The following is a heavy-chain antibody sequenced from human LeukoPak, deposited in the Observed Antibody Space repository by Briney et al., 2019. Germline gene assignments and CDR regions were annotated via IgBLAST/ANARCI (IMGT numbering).Heavy chain of an antibody. Sequence: SETLSPTCTVSGGSISSGDYYWSWIRQPPGKGREWIGYIYYSGSTYYIPSLKSRATISVDTSKNQFSLKLSSVTAADTAVYYCASTIFGVVANYFDYWGQGTLVTVSS. D-gene: IGHD3-3*01. CDR3: ASTIFGVVANYFDY. CDR2: IYYSGST. J-gene: IGHJ4*02. CDR1: GGSISSGDYY. V-gene: IGHV4-30-4*08.